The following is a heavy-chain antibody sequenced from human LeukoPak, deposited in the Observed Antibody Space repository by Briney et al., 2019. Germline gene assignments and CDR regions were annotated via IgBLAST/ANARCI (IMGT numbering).Heavy chain of an antibody. D-gene: IGHD6-19*01. V-gene: IGHV3-53*01. Sequence: GGSLRLSCTASGFTVSSNYMSWVRQAPGKGLEWVSVIYSGGSTYYADSVKGRFTISRDNSKNTLYLQMNSLRAEDTAVYYCARVPPSSGWYFDYWGQGTLVTVSS. J-gene: IGHJ4*02. CDR2: IYSGGST. CDR1: GFTVSSNY. CDR3: ARVPPSSGWYFDY.